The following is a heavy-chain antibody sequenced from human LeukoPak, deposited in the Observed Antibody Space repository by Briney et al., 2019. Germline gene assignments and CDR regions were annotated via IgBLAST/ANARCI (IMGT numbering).Heavy chain of an antibody. CDR3: ARDSSSWALEY. CDR1: GFTVSSNY. J-gene: IGHJ4*02. Sequence: GGSLRLSCAASGFTVSSNYMSWVRQAPGKGLEWVSVIYSGGSTYYADSVKGRFTISRDNAKNSLYLQMNSLRAEDTAVYYCARDSSSWALEYWGQGTLVTVSS. CDR2: IYSGGST. V-gene: IGHV3-53*01. D-gene: IGHD6-13*01.